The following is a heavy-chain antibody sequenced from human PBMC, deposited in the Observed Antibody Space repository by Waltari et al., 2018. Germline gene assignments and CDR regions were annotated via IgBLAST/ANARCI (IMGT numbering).Heavy chain of an antibody. D-gene: IGHD1-7*01. CDR2: IYYSEST. J-gene: IGHJ4*02. V-gene: IGHV4-59*01. Sequence: VQLQESGPGLVTPSESLFITCTVPGGSLSTYFCSWIRQPPGKGLECIGYIYYSESTNYNPSLKSRVTISVDASKNQFALKLTSVTAADTAIFYCARGKSGSWNYGGPFDYWGQGTLVTVSS. CDR3: ARGKSGSWNYGGPFDY. CDR1: GGSLSTYF.